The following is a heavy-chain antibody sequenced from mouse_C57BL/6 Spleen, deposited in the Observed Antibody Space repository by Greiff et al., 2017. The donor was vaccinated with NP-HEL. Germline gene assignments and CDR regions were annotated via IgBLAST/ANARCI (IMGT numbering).Heavy chain of an antibody. Sequence: QVQLQQSGPGLVQPSQSLSITCTVSGFSLTSYGVHWVRQSPGKGLEWLGVIWRGGSTDYNAAFMSRLSITKDNSKSQVFFKMNSLQADDTAIYYCAKNRDYGSSVYFDYWGQGTTLTVSS. J-gene: IGHJ2*01. D-gene: IGHD1-1*01. V-gene: IGHV2-5*01. CDR1: GFSLTSYG. CDR3: AKNRDYGSSVYFDY. CDR2: IWRGGST.